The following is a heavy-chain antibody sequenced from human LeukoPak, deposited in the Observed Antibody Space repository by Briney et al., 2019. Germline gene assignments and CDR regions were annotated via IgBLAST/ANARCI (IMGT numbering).Heavy chain of an antibody. D-gene: IGHD6-13*01. V-gene: IGHV4-61*01. CDR2: IYYSGST. CDR3: ARDLRTIYSREIFSWFDP. J-gene: IGHJ5*02. CDR1: GGSVSSGLYY. Sequence: SETLSLTCTVSGGSVSSGLYYWTWIRQSPGKGLEWIGYIYYSGSTHYNPSLKSRVTILLDTSKNQFSLKLRSVTAADTAVYYCARDLRTIYSREIFSWFDPWGQGTLVTVSS.